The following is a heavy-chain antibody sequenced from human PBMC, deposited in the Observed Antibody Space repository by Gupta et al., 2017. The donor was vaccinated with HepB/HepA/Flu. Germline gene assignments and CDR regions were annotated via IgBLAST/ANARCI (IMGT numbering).Heavy chain of an antibody. J-gene: IGHJ6*02. CDR3: ARDREGYGTIFGVAAYGMDV. CDR1: GYTFTSYA. D-gene: IGHD3-3*01. CDR2: INAGNGNT. Sequence: QVQLVQSGAEVKKPGASVKVSCKASGYTFTSYAMHWVRQAPGQRLEWMGWINAGNGNTKYSQKFQGRVTITRDTSASTAYMELSSLRSEDTAVYYCARDREGYGTIFGVAAYGMDVWGQGTTVTVSS. V-gene: IGHV1-3*01.